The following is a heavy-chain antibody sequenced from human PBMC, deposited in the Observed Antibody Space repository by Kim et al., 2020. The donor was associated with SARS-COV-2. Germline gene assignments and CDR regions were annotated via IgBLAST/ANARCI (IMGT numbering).Heavy chain of an antibody. Sequence: SETLSLTCTVSGVSISGYYWSWIRQTPDKGLEWIGYVYYSGFTNYNPSLKSRFTISVDTSKSQFSLELSSVTAADTAVYYCAKGAGDGSNHFDFWVHGP. CDR3: AKGAGDGSNHFDF. CDR2: VYYSGFT. V-gene: IGHV4-59*13. CDR1: GVSISGYY. J-gene: IGHJ4*01. D-gene: IGHD1-26*01.